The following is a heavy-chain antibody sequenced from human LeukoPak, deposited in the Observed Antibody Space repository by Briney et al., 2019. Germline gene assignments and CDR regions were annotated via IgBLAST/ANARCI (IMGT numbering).Heavy chain of an antibody. CDR2: IKSKTDGGTA. J-gene: IGHJ1*01. V-gene: IGHV3-15*01. Sequence: GGSLRLSCAASGFTFSNAWMTWVRQAPGKGLEWVGRIKSKTDGGTADYAAHVKGRFTISRDDSKNTMYLQLNSLKTEDTAVYYCTTPPGNYYAWAYFQHWGQGTLVTVSS. CDR3: TTPPGNYYAWAYFQH. D-gene: IGHD1-26*01. CDR1: GFTFSNAW.